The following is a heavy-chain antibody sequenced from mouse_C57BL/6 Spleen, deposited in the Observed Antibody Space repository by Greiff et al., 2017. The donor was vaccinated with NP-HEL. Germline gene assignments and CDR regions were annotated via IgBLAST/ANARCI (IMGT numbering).Heavy chain of an antibody. D-gene: IGHD1-1*01. CDR2: IYPGSGST. CDR1: GYTFTSYW. Sequence: QVQLQQPGAELVKPGASVKMSCKASGYTFTSYWITWVKQRPGQGLEWIGDIYPGSGSTNYNEKFKSKATLTVDKSSSTAYMQLSSLTSEDSAVYYCARSLVLRSPMDDWGQGTSVTVSS. V-gene: IGHV1-55*01. CDR3: ARSLVLRSPMDD. J-gene: IGHJ4*01.